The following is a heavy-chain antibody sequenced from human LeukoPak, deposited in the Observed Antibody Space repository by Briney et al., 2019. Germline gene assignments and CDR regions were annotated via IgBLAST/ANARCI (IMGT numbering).Heavy chain of an antibody. Sequence: SETLSFTCTVSGGSISSYYWSWLRQPPGKGLEWIGYIYYSGSTHYNPSLKSRVTISVDTSKNQFSLKLSSVTAADTAVYYCARRSGSYAFDYWGQGTLVTVSS. CDR1: GGSISSYY. V-gene: IGHV4-59*08. CDR2: IYYSGST. D-gene: IGHD1-26*01. CDR3: ARRSGSYAFDY. J-gene: IGHJ4*02.